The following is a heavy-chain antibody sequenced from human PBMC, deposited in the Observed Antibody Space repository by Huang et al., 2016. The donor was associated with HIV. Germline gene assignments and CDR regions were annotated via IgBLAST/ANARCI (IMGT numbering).Heavy chain of an antibody. CDR3: ARQVDGFRSHFDF. D-gene: IGHD5-18*01. Sequence: EVLLVQSGAELKEPGESLKISCKASGYGFRSYWIGWVRQRPGKGLEWGVCIYPRDPETKYSPSFDGQITISADKSTRTAYLQWESLKAPDTAIYFCARQVDGFRSHFDFWGQGTLVSVSS. J-gene: IGHJ4*02. V-gene: IGHV5-51*01. CDR1: GYGFRSYW. CDR2: IYPRDPET.